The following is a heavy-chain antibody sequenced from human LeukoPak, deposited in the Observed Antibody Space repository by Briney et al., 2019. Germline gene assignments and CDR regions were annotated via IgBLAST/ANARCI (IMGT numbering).Heavy chain of an antibody. Sequence: PGGSLRLSCAASGFTFSSYGMHWVRQAPGKGLEWVAVISYDGSNKYYADSVKGRFTISRDNSKNTLYLQMNSPRAEDTAVYYCAKSDPSKPGIAAAGAVDYWGQGTLVTVSS. D-gene: IGHD6-13*01. CDR3: AKSDPSKPGIAAAGAVDY. J-gene: IGHJ4*02. V-gene: IGHV3-30*18. CDR1: GFTFSSYG. CDR2: ISYDGSNK.